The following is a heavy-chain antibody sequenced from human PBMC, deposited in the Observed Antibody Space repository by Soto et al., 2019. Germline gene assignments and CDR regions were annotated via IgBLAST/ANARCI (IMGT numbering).Heavy chain of an antibody. CDR1: GGTFSSYT. D-gene: IGHD4-17*01. Sequence: QVQLVQSGAEVKKPGSSVKVSCKASGGTFSSYTISWVRQAPGQGLEWMGRIIPILGIANYAQKFQGRVTLTADKSTRTAYMELSSLRSEDTAVYYCARGDYGAQFDYWGQGTLVTVSS. CDR3: ARGDYGAQFDY. V-gene: IGHV1-69*02. CDR2: IIPILGIA. J-gene: IGHJ4*02.